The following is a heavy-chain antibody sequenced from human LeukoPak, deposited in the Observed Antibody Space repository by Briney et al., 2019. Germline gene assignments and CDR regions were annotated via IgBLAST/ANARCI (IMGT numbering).Heavy chain of an antibody. CDR3: ASYGGNSVGNWFDP. CDR2: IYYNGNT. J-gene: IGHJ5*02. V-gene: IGHV4-59*01. CDR1: GGPFSGYY. D-gene: IGHD4-23*01. Sequence: PSETLSLTCAVYGGPFSGYYWSWIRQPPGKGLEWIGYIYYNGNTYYNPSLKSRVTISVDTSKNQFSLKLSSVTAADTAVYYCASYGGNSVGNWFDPWGQGTLVTASS.